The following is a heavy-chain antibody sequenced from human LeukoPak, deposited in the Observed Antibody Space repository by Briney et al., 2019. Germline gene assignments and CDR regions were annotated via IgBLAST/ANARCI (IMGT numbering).Heavy chain of an antibody. D-gene: IGHD3-22*01. Sequence: PSETLSLTCAVYGGSFSGYYWSWIRQPPGKGLEWIGEINHSGSTNYNPSLKSRVTISVDTSKNQFSLKLSSVTAADTAVYYCASRSNYYDSSGYYYGNWGQGTLVTVSS. J-gene: IGHJ4*02. CDR2: INHSGST. V-gene: IGHV4-34*01. CDR1: GGSFSGYY. CDR3: ASRSNYYDSSGYYYGN.